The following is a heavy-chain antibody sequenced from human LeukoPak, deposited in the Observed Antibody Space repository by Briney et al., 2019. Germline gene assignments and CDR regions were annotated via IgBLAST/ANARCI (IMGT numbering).Heavy chain of an antibody. Sequence: PGGSLRLSCAASGFIFTDYWMHGVRQAPGRGLEWVSSISGSSSYKFYADSVKGRFTISRDNAKNSVYLPMDSLSVDDTAVYYCARAGEIVGVFYLHYYGMDVWGQGTTVIVSS. CDR1: GFIFTDYW. V-gene: IGHV3-21*01. CDR2: ISGSSSYK. CDR3: ARAGEIVGVFYLHYYGMDV. D-gene: IGHD2-2*01. J-gene: IGHJ6*02.